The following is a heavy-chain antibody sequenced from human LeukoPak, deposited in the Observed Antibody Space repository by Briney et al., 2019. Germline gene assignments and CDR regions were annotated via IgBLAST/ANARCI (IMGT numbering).Heavy chain of an antibody. CDR1: GFTFDDYG. CDR2: ISSSSSYI. J-gene: IGHJ3*02. Sequence: GGSLRLSCAASGFTFDDYGMSWVRQAPGKGLEWVSSISSSSSYIYYADSVKGRFTISRDNAKNSLYLQMNSLRAEDTAVYYCARGIAAAGPLDAFDIWGQGTMVTVSS. CDR3: ARGIAAAGPLDAFDI. V-gene: IGHV3-21*01. D-gene: IGHD6-13*01.